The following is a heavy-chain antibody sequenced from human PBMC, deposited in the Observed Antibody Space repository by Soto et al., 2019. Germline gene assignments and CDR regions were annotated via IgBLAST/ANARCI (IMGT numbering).Heavy chain of an antibody. D-gene: IGHD6-13*01. Sequence: GGSLRLSXAASGFTFDDYTMHWVRQFPGKGLEWVSLISWDGTSTYYADSVKGRFTISRDNTRNSLYLQMNSLRAEDTAVYYCAKAEVGSWYPFDYWGQGTLVTVSS. V-gene: IGHV3-43*01. J-gene: IGHJ4*02. CDR1: GFTFDDYT. CDR3: AKAEVGSWYPFDY. CDR2: ISWDGTST.